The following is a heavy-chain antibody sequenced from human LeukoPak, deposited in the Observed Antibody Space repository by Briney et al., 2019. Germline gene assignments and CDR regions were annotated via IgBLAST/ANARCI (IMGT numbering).Heavy chain of an antibody. Sequence: SETLSLTCTVSGGSISSGDYYWSWIRQPPGKGLELIGYIYHDGSTYYNPSLKSRITISVDRSKNQFSLKLSSVTAADAAVYYCVGEDSGGWRFDHWGQGTLVTVSS. V-gene: IGHV4-30-2*01. CDR3: VGEDSGGWRFDH. CDR2: IYHDGST. J-gene: IGHJ4*02. D-gene: IGHD3-22*01. CDR1: GGSISSGDYY.